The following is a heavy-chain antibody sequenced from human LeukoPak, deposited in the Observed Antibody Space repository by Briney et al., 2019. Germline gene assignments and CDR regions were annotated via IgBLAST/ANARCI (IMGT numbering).Heavy chain of an antibody. V-gene: IGHV4-59*05. Sequence: GSLRLSCAASGFTFSSYEMNWVRQAPGKGLEWIGSIYYSGNTYYSPSLRSRVTISVDTSKNQFSLNLYAVTAADTAVYFCSRLQWFGDLGNYWGHGTLVTVSS. J-gene: IGHJ4*01. CDR2: IYYSGNT. D-gene: IGHD3-10*01. CDR1: GFTFSSYE. CDR3: SRLQWFGDLGNY.